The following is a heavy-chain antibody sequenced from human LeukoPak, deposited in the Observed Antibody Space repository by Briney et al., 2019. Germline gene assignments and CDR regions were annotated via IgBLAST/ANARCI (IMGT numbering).Heavy chain of an antibody. D-gene: IGHD3-16*02. CDR3: ARGLGELSFDLCY. J-gene: IGHJ4*02. Sequence: SVKVSCKASGGTFSSYAISWVRQAPGQGLEWMGGIIPILGTANYAQKFQGRVTTTADKSTSTAYMELSSLRSEDTAVYYCARGLGELSFDLCYWGQGTLVTVSS. CDR1: GGTFSSYA. CDR2: IIPILGTA. V-gene: IGHV1-69*06.